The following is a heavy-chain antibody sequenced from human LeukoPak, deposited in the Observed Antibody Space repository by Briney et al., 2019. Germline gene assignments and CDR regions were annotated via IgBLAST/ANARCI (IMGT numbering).Heavy chain of an antibody. Sequence: GGSLRLFCAASGFTFSDSYMSWISQVPGEGREWISYISSSGGTIYYADSVKGRFTISRDNAKNSLYLQMNSLRAEDTAVYYCAKEGGDWGEGYFDFWGQGTLVTVSS. D-gene: IGHD7-27*01. V-gene: IGHV3-11*04. CDR3: AKEGGDWGEGYFDF. CDR1: GFTFSDSY. J-gene: IGHJ4*02. CDR2: ISSSGGTI.